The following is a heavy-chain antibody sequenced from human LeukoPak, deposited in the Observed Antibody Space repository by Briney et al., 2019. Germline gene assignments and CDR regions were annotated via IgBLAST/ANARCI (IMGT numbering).Heavy chain of an antibody. D-gene: IGHD3-22*01. V-gene: IGHV4-31*03. J-gene: IGHJ5*02. Sequence: PSETLSLTCTVSGGSISSGGYYWGWIRQHPGKGLEWIGYIYYSGSTYYNPSLKSRVTISVDTSKNQFSLKLSSVTAADTAVYYCAREATYYYDSSGYSSPWFDPWGQGTLVTVSS. CDR3: AREATYYYDSSGYSSPWFDP. CDR2: IYYSGST. CDR1: GGSISSGGYY.